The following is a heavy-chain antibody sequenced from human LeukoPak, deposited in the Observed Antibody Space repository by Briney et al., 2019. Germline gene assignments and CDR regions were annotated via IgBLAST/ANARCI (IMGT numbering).Heavy chain of an antibody. Sequence: KPSETLSLTCTVSGGSISSYYWSWIRQPAGKGLEWIGRIYTSGSTNYNPSLKSRVTMSVDTSKNQFSLKLSSVTAADTAVYYCARDHCSGGSCYFPLDYWGQGTLVTVFS. CDR3: ARDHCSGGSCYFPLDY. CDR2: IYTSGST. J-gene: IGHJ4*02. D-gene: IGHD2-15*01. CDR1: GGSISSYY. V-gene: IGHV4-4*07.